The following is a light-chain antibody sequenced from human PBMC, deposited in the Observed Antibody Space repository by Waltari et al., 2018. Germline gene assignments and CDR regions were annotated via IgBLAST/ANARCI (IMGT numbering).Light chain of an antibody. J-gene: IGKJ1*01. V-gene: IGKV1D-8*01. CDR1: QGINSY. CDR3: QQYYTFPRA. Sequence: VIWMTQSPSLVSASIGDRVTINCRMSQGINSYLAWFQQKPGKSPDLLIYAASILQSGVPSRFSGSGSGTDFTLTISRLQSEDFATYYCQQYYTFPRAFGQGTKVEI. CDR2: AAS.